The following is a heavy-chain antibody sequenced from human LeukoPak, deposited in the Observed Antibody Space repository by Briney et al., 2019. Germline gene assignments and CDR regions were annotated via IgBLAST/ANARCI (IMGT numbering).Heavy chain of an antibody. CDR3: ARAVSGCFDY. D-gene: IGHD6-19*01. CDR1: GGSMSPSH. CDR2: IYYSGST. V-gene: IGHV4-59*08. J-gene: IGHJ4*02. Sequence: SQSLSLTCTVSGGSMSPSHSGWIRQPPGKGLEWTGYIYYSGSTNYNPSLKSRVTISVDTSKNQFSLKLRSVTAADTAIYFCARAVSGCFDYWGQGTLVTVSS.